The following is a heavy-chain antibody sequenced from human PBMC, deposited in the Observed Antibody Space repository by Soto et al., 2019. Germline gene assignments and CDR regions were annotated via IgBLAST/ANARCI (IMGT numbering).Heavy chain of an antibody. J-gene: IGHJ5*02. CDR1: GYTFTNYD. V-gene: IGHV1-18*01. CDR2: ISGYNGNT. D-gene: IGHD3-16*02. Sequence: QVQLVQSGAEVKRPGASVKVSCKTSGYTFTNYDINCVRQAPGQGLEWMGWISGYNGNTNYAQKLQDRVTMTTDTSTSTAYMELRGLRSDDTAVYYCARGIGTSCFDPWGQGTLVTVSS. CDR3: ARGIGTSCFDP.